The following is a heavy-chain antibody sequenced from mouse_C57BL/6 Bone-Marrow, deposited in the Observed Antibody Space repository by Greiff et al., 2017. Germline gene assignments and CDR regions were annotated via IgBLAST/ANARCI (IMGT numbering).Heavy chain of an antibody. J-gene: IGHJ4*01. D-gene: IGHD2-5*01. Sequence: QVQLQQPGAELVRPGTSVKLSCKASGYTFTSYWMHWVKQRPGQGLEWIGVIDPSDSYTNYNQKFKGKATLTVDTSSSTAYMQLSSLTSEDSAVYYCAREGFHSNFYAMDDWGQGTSVTVSS. CDR2: IDPSDSYT. CDR1: GYTFTSYW. V-gene: IGHV1-59*01. CDR3: AREGFHSNFYAMDD.